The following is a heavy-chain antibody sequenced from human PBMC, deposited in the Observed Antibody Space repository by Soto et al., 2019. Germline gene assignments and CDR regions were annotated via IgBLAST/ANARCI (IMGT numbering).Heavy chain of an antibody. J-gene: IGHJ4*02. V-gene: IGHV4-4*02. CDR2: MYHSGIT. CDR3: ARVLSSGWSRFDY. CDR1: GGSISSDYW. Sequence: SETLSLTCTVSGGSISSDYWWSWVRQPPGKGLEWIAEMYHSGITNYNPSLKSRVTISVDKSKNQISLKLSSVTAADTAVYYCARVLSSGWSRFDYWGQGTLVTVSS. D-gene: IGHD6-19*01.